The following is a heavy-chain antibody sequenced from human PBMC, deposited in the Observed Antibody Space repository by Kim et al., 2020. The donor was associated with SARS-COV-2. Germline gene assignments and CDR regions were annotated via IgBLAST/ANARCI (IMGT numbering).Heavy chain of an antibody. CDR3: ARYSGYDHDYFDY. CDR1: GGSISSYY. D-gene: IGHD5-12*01. V-gene: IGHV4-59*08. J-gene: IGHJ4*02. CDR2: IYYSGST. Sequence: SETLSLTCTVSGGSISSYYWSWIRQPPGKGLEWIGYIYYSGSTNYNPSLKSRVTISVDTSKNQFSLQLSSVTAADTAVYYCARYSGYDHDYFDYWGQGTLVTVSS.